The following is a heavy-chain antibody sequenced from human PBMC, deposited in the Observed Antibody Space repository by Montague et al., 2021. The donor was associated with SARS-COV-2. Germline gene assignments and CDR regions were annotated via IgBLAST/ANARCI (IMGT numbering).Heavy chain of an antibody. CDR2: INQSGST. Sequence: SETLSLTCAVYGGSFSVHYWTWIRQPPGKGLEWIGQINQSGSTKYSPSLKSRVTISIDTSKNQFSLKMTSMTAADTGVYYCARYRRRFAEIYDTYYDYGLNVWGQGTTVTVFS. D-gene: IGHD3-10*01. CDR1: GGSFSVHY. J-gene: IGHJ6*02. CDR3: ARYRRRFAEIYDTYYDYGLNV. V-gene: IGHV4-34*01.